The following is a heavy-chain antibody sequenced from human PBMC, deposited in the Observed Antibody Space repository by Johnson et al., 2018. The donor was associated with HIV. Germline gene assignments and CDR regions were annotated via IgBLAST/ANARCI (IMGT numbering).Heavy chain of an antibody. D-gene: IGHD2-15*01. Sequence: KGLEWLAVISYDVSNKYYADSVKGRFTISRDKSKNTLYLQMNSLRAGDTAVYYCARGPGYCSGDTCSDTHDLGDAFDIWGQGTMVTVSS. V-gene: IGHV3-30*04. CDR2: ISYDVSNK. CDR3: ARGPGYCSGDTCSDTHDLGDAFDI. J-gene: IGHJ3*02.